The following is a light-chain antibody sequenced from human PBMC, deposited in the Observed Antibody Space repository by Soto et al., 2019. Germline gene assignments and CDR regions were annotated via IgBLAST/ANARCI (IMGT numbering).Light chain of an antibody. CDR1: TYDVGGNDY. J-gene: IGLJ3*02. CDR3: SSYADSDTLM. Sequence: QSVLTQPASVSGSPGQSIPIPCTGTTYDVGGNDYVSWYQQHPAKAPKLIIYAVRKRPSGVSNRFSGSKSGNKASLTISGLQADDEADYYCSSYADSDTLMFGGGTKLTVL. CDR2: AVR. V-gene: IGLV2-14*03.